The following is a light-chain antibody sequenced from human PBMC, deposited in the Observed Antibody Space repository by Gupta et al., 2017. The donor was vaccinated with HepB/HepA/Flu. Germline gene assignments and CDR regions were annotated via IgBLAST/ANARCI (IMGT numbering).Light chain of an antibody. V-gene: IGKV1-5*03. Sequence: NQMTQSPSNLPASVGDRVTITCRAGQKIDDWLAWYQQKGGKAPKLLIYKASILEIGVPSRFSGSGSGTDFTLTISNLQTDDFATYYCHQYNTFPLTFAGGTKVDIK. CDR3: HQYNTFPLT. J-gene: IGKJ4*01. CDR2: KAS. CDR1: QKIDDW.